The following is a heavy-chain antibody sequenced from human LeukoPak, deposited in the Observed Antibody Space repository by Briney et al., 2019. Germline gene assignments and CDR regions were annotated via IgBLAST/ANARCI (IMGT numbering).Heavy chain of an antibody. CDR1: GFAFSTYT. D-gene: IGHD3-22*01. J-gene: IGHJ4*02. CDR3: LRGDSRDF. Sequence: GGSLRLSCAACGFAFSTYTMNWARQAPGKGLQWVASINSGGSTTHYADSVKGRFTISRDNAQNVLYLQMDGLRADDAAVYYCLRGDSRDFWGQGTLVTVSS. CDR2: INSGGSTT. V-gene: IGHV3-21*06.